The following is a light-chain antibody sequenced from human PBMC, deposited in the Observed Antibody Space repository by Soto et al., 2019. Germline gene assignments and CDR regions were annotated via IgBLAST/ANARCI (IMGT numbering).Light chain of an antibody. CDR1: QSVSSNY. J-gene: IGKJ2*01. CDR3: QLYGTSPPYP. CDR2: GAS. V-gene: IGKV3-20*01. Sequence: EIVLTQSPGTLSLSPGEGATLSCRASQSVSSNYLAWYQQKPGQAPRLLILGASIRATGIPDMFSGSGSGTDFTLTISRLEPEDFAVYFCQLYGTSPPYPFGQGTKLEIK.